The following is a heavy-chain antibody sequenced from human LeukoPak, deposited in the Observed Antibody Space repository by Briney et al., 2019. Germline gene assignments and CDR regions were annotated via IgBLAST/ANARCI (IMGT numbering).Heavy chain of an antibody. CDR2: IYYSGST. V-gene: IGHV4-59*01. CDR1: GGSISSYY. D-gene: IGHD3-22*01. Sequence: SETLSLACTVSGGSISSYYWSWIRQPPGKGLEWIGYIYYSGSTNYNPFLKSRVTISVDTSKNQFSLKLSSVTAADTAVYYCARDQTYYDSSGLGYWGQGTLVTVSS. CDR3: ARDQTYYDSSGLGY. J-gene: IGHJ4*02.